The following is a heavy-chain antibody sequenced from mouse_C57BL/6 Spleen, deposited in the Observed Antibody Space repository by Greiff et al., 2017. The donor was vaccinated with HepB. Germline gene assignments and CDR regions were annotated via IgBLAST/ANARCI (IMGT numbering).Heavy chain of an antibody. CDR1: GYSITSGYY. V-gene: IGHV3-6*01. CDR2: ISYDGSN. D-gene: IGHD2-5*01. CDR3: AKASYYSNFPWFAY. J-gene: IGHJ3*01. Sequence: EVKLQESGPGLVKPSQSLSLTCSVTGYSITSGYYWNWIRQFPGNKLEWMGYISYDGSNNYNPSLKNRISITRDTSKNQFFLKLNSVTTEDTATYYCAKASYYSNFPWFAYWGQGTLVTVSA.